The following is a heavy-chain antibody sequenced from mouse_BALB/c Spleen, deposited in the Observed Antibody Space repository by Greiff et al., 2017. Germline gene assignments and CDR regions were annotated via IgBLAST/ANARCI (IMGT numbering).Heavy chain of an antibody. J-gene: IGHJ2*01. V-gene: IGHV3-6*02. D-gene: IGHD2-14*01. Sequence: EVQLQQSGPGLVKPSQSLSLTCSVTGYSITSGYYWNWIRQFPGNKLEWMGYISYDGSNNYNPSLKNRISITRDTSKNQFFLKLNSVTTEDTATCYCARGYRYDEGGDYWGQGTTLTVSS. CDR1: GYSITSGYY. CDR3: ARGYRYDEGGDY. CDR2: ISYDGSN.